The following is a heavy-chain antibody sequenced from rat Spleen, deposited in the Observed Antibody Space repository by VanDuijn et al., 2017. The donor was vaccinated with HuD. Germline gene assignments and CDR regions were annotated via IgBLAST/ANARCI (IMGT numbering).Heavy chain of an antibody. V-gene: IGHV5-25*01. CDR2: ISPSGGNT. J-gene: IGHJ2*01. CDR1: GFTFNNYD. CDR3: ARSVFDY. Sequence: EVQLVESGGGLVQPGRSLKLSCAASGFTFNNYDMAWVRQAPTRGLEWVASISPSGGNTYYRDSVKGRFTVSRDNAKSTLYLQMDSLRSEDTATYYCARSVFDYWGQGVMVTVSS.